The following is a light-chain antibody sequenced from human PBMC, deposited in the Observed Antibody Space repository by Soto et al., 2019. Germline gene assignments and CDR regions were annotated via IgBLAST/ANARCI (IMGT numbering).Light chain of an antibody. CDR1: SSDVGGYNY. CDR2: EVS. CDR3: SSYTSSRV. J-gene: IGLJ3*02. V-gene: IGLV2-14*01. Sequence: QSALTQPASVSGSPGQSITISCTGTSSDVGGYNYVSWYQQHPGKAPKLMIYEVSNQPSGVSNRFSGSKSGNTASLTISGLQAEDEADYYCSSYTSSRVFGGGTKVTVL.